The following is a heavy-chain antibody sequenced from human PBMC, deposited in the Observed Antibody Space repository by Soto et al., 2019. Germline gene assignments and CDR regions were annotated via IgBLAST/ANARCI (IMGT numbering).Heavy chain of an antibody. V-gene: IGHV1-69*01. J-gene: IGHJ4*02. Sequence: QEQLVQSGAEVKKPGSSVKVSCKASGGLFSSYPISWVRQVPGQGLEWMGGIIPVFQTAYYTQRFQGRVTITADESTNTAYMERSSMRSEDTAIYYCARGGSGYTWFNEFWGQGTLFTVSS. CDR2: IIPVFQTA. CDR3: ARGGSGYTWFNEF. D-gene: IGHD3-22*01. CDR1: GGLFSSYP.